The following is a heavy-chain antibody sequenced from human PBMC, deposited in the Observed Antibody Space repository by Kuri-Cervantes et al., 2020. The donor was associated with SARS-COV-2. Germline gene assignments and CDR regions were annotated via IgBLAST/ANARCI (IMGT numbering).Heavy chain of an antibody. CDR3: ARDSITMVQGVTSDSFDI. J-gene: IGHJ3*02. CDR2: ISSSGSTI. D-gene: IGHD3-10*01. Sequence: GGSLRLSCAASGFTFSDYYMSWIRQAPGKGLEWVSYISSSGSTIYYADSVKGRFTISRDNAKNSLYLQMNSLRAEDTAVYYCARDSITMVQGVTSDSFDIWGQETMVTVSS. CDR1: GFTFSDYY. V-gene: IGHV3-11*01.